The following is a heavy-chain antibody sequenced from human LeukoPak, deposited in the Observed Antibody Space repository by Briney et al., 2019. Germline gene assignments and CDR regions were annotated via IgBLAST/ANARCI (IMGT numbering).Heavy chain of an antibody. D-gene: IGHD5-12*01. V-gene: IGHV3-48*03. J-gene: IGHJ5*02. CDR3: ARATRGLPAFDP. CDR2: ITSSGRII. Sequence: GGSLRLSCAASGFTFSSYEMNWVRQAPGKGLEWVAYITSSGRIIYYADSVKGRFTISRDNAKNSLYLQMNSLRAEDTAVYYCARATRGLPAFDPWGQGTLVTVSS. CDR1: GFTFSSYE.